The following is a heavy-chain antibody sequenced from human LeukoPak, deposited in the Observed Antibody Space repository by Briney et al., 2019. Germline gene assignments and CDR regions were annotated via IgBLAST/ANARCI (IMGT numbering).Heavy chain of an antibody. CDR3: ARVVCSGGSCYSDY. CDR1: GFTFSDYY. Sequence: GGSLRLSCAASGFTFSDYYMSWIRQAPGKGLEWVSYISSSGSTIYYADSVKGRFTIYRDNAKNSLYLQMNSLRAEDTAVYYCARVVCSGGSCYSDYWGQGTLVTVSS. CDR2: ISSSGSTI. V-gene: IGHV3-11*01. D-gene: IGHD2-15*01. J-gene: IGHJ4*02.